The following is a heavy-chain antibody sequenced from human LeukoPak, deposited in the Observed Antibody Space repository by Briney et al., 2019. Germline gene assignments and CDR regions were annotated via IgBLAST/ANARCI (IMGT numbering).Heavy chain of an antibody. CDR2: VSYDGNDK. V-gene: IGHV3-30*18. Sequence: GGSLRLSCAASGFTFSTYGMHWVRQAPGKGLEWVAVVSYDGNDKYYAVSVKGRFTISRDNSNNTLSLQINSLRAEDAAVYYCAKEMATGTTDALHIWGQGTMVTVSS. CDR1: GFTFSTYG. J-gene: IGHJ3*02. CDR3: AKEMATGTTDALHI. D-gene: IGHD1-1*01.